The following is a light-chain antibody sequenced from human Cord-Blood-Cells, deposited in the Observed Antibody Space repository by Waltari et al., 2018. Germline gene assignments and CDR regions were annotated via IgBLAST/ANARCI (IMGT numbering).Light chain of an antibody. J-gene: IGKJ2*03. Sequence: EIVLRQSTATMSLSPGERATLSCRASQSVSSYLTWYQQKPGQAPRILIYDASNRATGIPARFSGSGSGTDFTLTISSLEPEDFAVYYCQQRSNWLYSFGLGTKLEIK. V-gene: IGKV3-11*01. CDR3: QQRSNWLYS. CDR1: QSVSSY. CDR2: DAS.